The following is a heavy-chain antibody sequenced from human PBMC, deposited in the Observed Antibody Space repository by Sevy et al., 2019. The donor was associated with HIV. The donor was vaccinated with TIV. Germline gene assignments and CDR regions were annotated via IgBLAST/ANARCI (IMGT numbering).Heavy chain of an antibody. Sequence: GGCLRLSCAGSGFTFSSYWMGCVRQAPGKGLEWVANIKQDGSEKFYVDSVKGRFTISRDNAKNSLYLQMSSLRAEDSALYYCAREDRGWDYYYGLDLWGQGTQVYVSS. D-gene: IGHD6-19*01. J-gene: IGHJ6*02. CDR1: GFTFSSYW. CDR3: AREDRGWDYYYGLDL. V-gene: IGHV3-7*01. CDR2: IKQDGSEK.